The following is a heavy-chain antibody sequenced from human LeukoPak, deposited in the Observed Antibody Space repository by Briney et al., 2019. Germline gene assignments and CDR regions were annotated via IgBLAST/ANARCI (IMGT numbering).Heavy chain of an antibody. CDR3: ARHRQEPQGYYYYYMDV. CDR2: IYHSGST. CDR1: GYSISSGYY. V-gene: IGHV4-38-2*01. J-gene: IGHJ6*03. Sequence: SETLSLTCAVSGYSISSGYYWGWIRQPPGKGLEWIGSIYHSGSTYYNPSLKSRVTISVDTSKNQFSLKLSSVTAADTAVYYCARHRQEPQGYYYYYMDVWGKGTTVTVSS.